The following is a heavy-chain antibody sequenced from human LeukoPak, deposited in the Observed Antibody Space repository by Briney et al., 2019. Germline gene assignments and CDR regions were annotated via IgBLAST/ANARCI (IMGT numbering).Heavy chain of an antibody. D-gene: IGHD6-13*01. CDR3: AKASSSWHTRVDY. Sequence: PGGSLRLSCAASGFTFDDYAMHWVRQAPGKGLEWVSGISWNSGSIGYADSVKGRFTISRDNAKNSLYLQMNSLRAEDTALYYCAKASSSWHTRVDYWGQGTLVTVSS. CDR2: ISWNSGSI. J-gene: IGHJ4*02. CDR1: GFTFDDYA. V-gene: IGHV3-9*01.